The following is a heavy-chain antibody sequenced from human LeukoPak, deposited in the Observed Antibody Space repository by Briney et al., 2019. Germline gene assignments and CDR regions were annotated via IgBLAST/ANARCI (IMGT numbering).Heavy chain of an antibody. J-gene: IGHJ4*02. V-gene: IGHV4-4*02. CDR2: IYHSGST. Sequence: SETLSLTRAVSGGSISSSNWWSWVRQPPGKGLEWIGEIYHSGSTNYNPSLKSRVTKSVDKSKNQFSLKLSSVTAADTAVYYCARVPSGYDLGYFDYWGQGTLVTVSS. D-gene: IGHD5-12*01. CDR1: GGSISSSNW. CDR3: ARVPSGYDLGYFDY.